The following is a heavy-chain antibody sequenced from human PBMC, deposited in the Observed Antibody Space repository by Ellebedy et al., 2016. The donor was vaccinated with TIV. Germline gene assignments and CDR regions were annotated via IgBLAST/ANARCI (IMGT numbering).Heavy chain of an antibody. J-gene: IGHJ4*02. CDR2: IIPSGTM. Sequence: MPSETLSLTCAVYGGSLSGYYWSWIRQPPGKGLEWIGEIIPSGTMNYSPSLKSRVTISVDKSKNQFSLRLSSVTSADTAVYFCARGIYGSGSVDYWGQGTLVTVSS. CDR3: ARGIYGSGSVDY. D-gene: IGHD3-10*01. V-gene: IGHV4-34*01. CDR1: GGSLSGYY.